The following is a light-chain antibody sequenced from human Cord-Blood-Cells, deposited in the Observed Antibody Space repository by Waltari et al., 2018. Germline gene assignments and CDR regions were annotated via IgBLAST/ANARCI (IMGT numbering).Light chain of an antibody. V-gene: IGKV3-11*01. CDR2: DAS. CDR1: QSVSSY. Sequence: IALTPSPATLSLSLGGTATLSCRGSQSVSSYLAWYQQKPAQAPRLLIDDASNRSTGIPARFSGSGSGTDFTLTISCLEHEDFAVYDCQQRSNWPPICTFGAGTKVDIK. CDR3: QQRSNWPPICT. J-gene: IGKJ3*01.